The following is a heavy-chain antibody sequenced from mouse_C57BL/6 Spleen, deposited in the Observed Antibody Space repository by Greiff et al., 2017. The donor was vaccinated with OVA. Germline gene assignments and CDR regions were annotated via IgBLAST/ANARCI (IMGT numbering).Heavy chain of an antibody. V-gene: IGHV1-59*01. D-gene: IGHD1-1*01. J-gene: IGHJ3*01. CDR1: GYTFTSYW. CDR3: ATGGIYYGSTRFAY. Sequence: VQLQQPGAELVRPGTSVKLSCKASGYTFTSYWMHWVKQRPGQGLEWIGVIDPSDSYTNYNQKFKGKATLTVYTSSSTAYMQLSSLTSEDSAVYYCATGGIYYGSTRFAYWGQGTLVTVSA. CDR2: IDPSDSYT.